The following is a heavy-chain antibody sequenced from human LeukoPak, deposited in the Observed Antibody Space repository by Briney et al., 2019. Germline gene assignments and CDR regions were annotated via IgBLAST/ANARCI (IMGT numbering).Heavy chain of an antibody. Sequence: SETLSFTCTVSGGSISSYYSSWIRQPPGKGLEWIGYIYYSGSTNYNPSLKSRVTISVDTSKNQFSLKLSSVTAADTAVYYCARYGSGSYYYLDYWGQGTLVTVSS. CDR1: GGSISSYY. CDR3: ARYGSGSYYYLDY. D-gene: IGHD3-10*01. CDR2: IYYSGST. J-gene: IGHJ4*02. V-gene: IGHV4-59*01.